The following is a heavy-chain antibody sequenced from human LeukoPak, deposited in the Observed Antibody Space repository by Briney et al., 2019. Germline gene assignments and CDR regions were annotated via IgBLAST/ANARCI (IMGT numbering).Heavy chain of an antibody. V-gene: IGHV3-21*01. CDR1: GFTLSYYN. Sequence: GGSLRLSCAASGFTLSYYNMNWVRQAPGQGLEWVSSITARSTSIYYADSVKGRFTNSRDNAKSSLYLQMNSLRAEDTAVYYCARSRGDIRPDALDVWGQGTMVTVSS. CDR2: ITARSTSI. J-gene: IGHJ3*01. CDR3: ARSRGDIRPDALDV. D-gene: IGHD4-17*01.